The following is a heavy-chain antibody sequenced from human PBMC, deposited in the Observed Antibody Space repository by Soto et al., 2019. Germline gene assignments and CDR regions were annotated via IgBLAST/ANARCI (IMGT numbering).Heavy chain of an antibody. CDR2: ISSSGST. J-gene: IGHJ4*02. CDR1: GFTFSSQT. Sequence: EVQLLESGGGLVQPGGSLRLSCAASGFTFSSQTMSWVRQAPGKGLEWVSVISSSGSTSYTDSVEGRFTISKDSSKNTLYLQLNSLRVEDTAVDYCAKGARDVDSWGQGTLVIVSS. V-gene: IGHV3-23*01. D-gene: IGHD5-12*01. CDR3: AKGARDVDS.